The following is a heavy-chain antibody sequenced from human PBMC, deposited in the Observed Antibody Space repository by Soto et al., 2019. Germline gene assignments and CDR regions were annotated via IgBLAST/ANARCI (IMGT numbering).Heavy chain of an antibody. CDR3: ARNHIAASCTEDYYCGEGV. CDR1: GDSVSSNIAA. V-gene: IGHV6-1*01. Sequence: SQTLSLTCAISGDSVSSNIAAWNWTRQSPSRGLEWLGRTYYRSKWYNDYAVSVKSRITINPDTSKHQFSLQLNSVTPEDTALYCGARNHIAASCTEDYYCGEGVWGERTTVHGSS. J-gene: IGHJ6*02. CDR2: TYYRSKWYN. D-gene: IGHD6-25*01.